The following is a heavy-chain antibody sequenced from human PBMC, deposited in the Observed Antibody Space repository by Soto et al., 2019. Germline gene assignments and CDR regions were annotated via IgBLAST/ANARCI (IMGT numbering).Heavy chain of an antibody. CDR2: INPNSGGT. CDR3: ARDSFTIFGVLAEEHYYYYGMDV. CDR1: GYTFTGYY. D-gene: IGHD3-3*01. J-gene: IGHJ6*02. Sequence: GASVKVSCKASGYTFTGYYMHWVRQAPGQGLEWMGWINPNSGGTNYAQKFQGWVTMTRDTSISTAYMELSRLRSDDKAVYYCARDSFTIFGVLAEEHYYYYGMDVWGQGTTVTVSS. V-gene: IGHV1-2*04.